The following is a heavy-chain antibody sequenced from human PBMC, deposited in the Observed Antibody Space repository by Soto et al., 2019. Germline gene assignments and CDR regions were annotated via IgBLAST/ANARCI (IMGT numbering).Heavy chain of an antibody. J-gene: IGHJ4*02. V-gene: IGHV4-39*01. D-gene: IGHD3-3*01. CDR2: IYYSGST. CDR1: GGSISSSSYY. Sequence: SETLSLTCTVSGGSISSSSYYWGWIRQPPGKGLEWIGSIYYSGSTYYNPSLKSRVTISVDTSKNQFSLKLSSVTAADTAVYYCAGETIFGVVLRWGQGTLVTVSS. CDR3: AGETIFGVVLR.